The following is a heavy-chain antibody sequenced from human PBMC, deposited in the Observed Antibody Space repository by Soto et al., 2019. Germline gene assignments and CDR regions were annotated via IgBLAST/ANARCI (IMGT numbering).Heavy chain of an antibody. CDR3: ARLGNDYSNYFRDY. D-gene: IGHD4-4*01. CDR1: GGSISSYY. V-gene: IGHV4-59*12. Sequence: PSETLSLTCTVSGGSISSYYWSWIRQPPGKGLEWIGEIYYSGSTNYNPSLKSRVTISVDTSKNQFSLKLSSVTTADTAVYYCARLGNDYSNYFRDYWGQGTLVTVSS. J-gene: IGHJ4*02. CDR2: IYYSGST.